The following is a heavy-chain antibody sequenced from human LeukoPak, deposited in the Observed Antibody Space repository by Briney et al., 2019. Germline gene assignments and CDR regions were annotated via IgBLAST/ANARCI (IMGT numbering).Heavy chain of an antibody. J-gene: IGHJ4*02. Sequence: GGSLRLSCAASGFTFSGHWMSWVRQAPGKGLEWVSGISNSGGSTYYADSVKGRFTISRDNSKNTLYLQMNSLRAEDTAVYYCAKETSSSFDYWGQGTLVTVSS. V-gene: IGHV3-23*01. CDR2: ISNSGGST. CDR1: GFTFSGHW. D-gene: IGHD6-6*01. CDR3: AKETSSSFDY.